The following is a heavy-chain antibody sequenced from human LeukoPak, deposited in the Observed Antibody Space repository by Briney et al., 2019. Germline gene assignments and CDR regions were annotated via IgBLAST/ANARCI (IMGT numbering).Heavy chain of an antibody. V-gene: IGHV3-21*01. CDR1: GFTFSSYS. CDR2: ISSSSYI. Sequence: GGSLRLSCAASGFTFSSYSMQWVRQAPGKGLEWVSSISSSSYIYYADSVKGRFTISRDNAKNSLYLQMNSLRAEDTAVYYCATNYYDSSGYYGGDWGQGTLVTVSS. CDR3: ATNYYDSSGYYGGD. J-gene: IGHJ4*02. D-gene: IGHD3-22*01.